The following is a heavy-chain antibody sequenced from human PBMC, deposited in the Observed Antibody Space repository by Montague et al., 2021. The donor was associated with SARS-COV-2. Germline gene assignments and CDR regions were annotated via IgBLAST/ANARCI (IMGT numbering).Heavy chain of an antibody. J-gene: IGHJ4*02. CDR2: ISFDGSVK. D-gene: IGHD3-10*01. Sequence: SLRLSCAASGFIFKKYALHWVRQTPGKGLKWVAVISFDGSVKYYADSVKGRFTISRDNSRSTLYLQMNSLRIEDTAVYYCARAFAMVRGVVDDDWGQGTLVTVSS. CDR1: GFIFKKYA. V-gene: IGHV3-30*04. CDR3: ARAFAMVRGVVDDD.